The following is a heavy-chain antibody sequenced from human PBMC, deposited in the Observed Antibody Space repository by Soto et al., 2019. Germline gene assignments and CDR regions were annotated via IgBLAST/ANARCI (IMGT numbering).Heavy chain of an antibody. CDR3: ARRYYDFWSGYYRGTHAYGMDV. D-gene: IGHD3-3*01. V-gene: IGHV1-8*02. CDR2: MNPNSGNT. Sequence: ASVKVSCKASGYIFTSYYIHWVRQAPGQGLEWMGWMNPNSGNTGYAQKFQGRVTMTRNTSISTAYMELSSLRSEDTAVYYCARRYYDFWSGYYRGTHAYGMDVWGQGTTVTAP. J-gene: IGHJ6*02. CDR1: GYIFTSYY.